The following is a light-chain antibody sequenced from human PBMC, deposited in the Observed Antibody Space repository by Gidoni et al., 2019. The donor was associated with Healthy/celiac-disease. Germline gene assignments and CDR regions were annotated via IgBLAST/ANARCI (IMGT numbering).Light chain of an antibody. V-gene: IGKV3-11*01. J-gene: IGKJ2*01. Sequence: IVLTQSPATLSLSPGERATLSCRASQSVSSYLAWYQQNPGQAPRLLIYDASNRATGIPARFSGSGSGTDFTLTISSLEPEEFAVYYCQQRRNWPTFGQGTKLEIK. CDR3: QQRRNWPT. CDR1: QSVSSY. CDR2: DAS.